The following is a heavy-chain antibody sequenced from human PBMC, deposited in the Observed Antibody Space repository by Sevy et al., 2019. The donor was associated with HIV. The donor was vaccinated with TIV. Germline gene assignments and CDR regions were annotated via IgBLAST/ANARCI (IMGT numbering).Heavy chain of an antibody. CDR2: IYTSGST. D-gene: IGHD3-22*01. Sequence: SETLSLTCTVSGGSISSGSYYWSWIRQPAGKGLEWIGRIYTSGSTNYNPSLKSRVTMSVDTSKNQFSLKLSSVTAAVTAVYYCAREFQSTFRYPIFYDSSGYYGMDVWGQGTTVTVSS. V-gene: IGHV4-61*02. CDR1: GGSISSGSYY. CDR3: AREFQSTFRYPIFYDSSGYYGMDV. J-gene: IGHJ6*02.